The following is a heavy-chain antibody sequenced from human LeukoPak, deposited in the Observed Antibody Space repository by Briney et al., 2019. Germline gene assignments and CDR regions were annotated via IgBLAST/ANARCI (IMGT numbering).Heavy chain of an antibody. V-gene: IGHV1-69*13. Sequence: GASVKVSCKASGGTFSSYAISWMRQAPGQGLEWMGGIIPIFGTANYAQKFQGRVTITADESTSTAYMELSSLRSEDTAVYYCASSPYHCGGDCYLPFDYWGQGTLVTVSS. CDR3: ASSPYHCGGDCYLPFDY. CDR1: GGTFSSYA. D-gene: IGHD2-21*02. J-gene: IGHJ4*02. CDR2: IIPIFGTA.